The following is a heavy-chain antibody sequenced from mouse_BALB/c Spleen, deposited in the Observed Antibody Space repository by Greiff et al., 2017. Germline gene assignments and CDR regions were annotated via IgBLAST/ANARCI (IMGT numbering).Heavy chain of an antibody. V-gene: IGHV5-17*02. D-gene: IGHD1-2*01. CDR1: GFTFSSFG. CDR3: ARDYGYPYWYFDV. Sequence: EVHLVESGGGLVQPGGSRKLSCAASGFTFSSFGMHWVRQAPEKGLEWVAYISSGSSTIYYADTVKGRFTISRDNPKNTLFLQMTSLRSEDTAMYYCARDYGYPYWYFDVWGAGTTVTVSS. CDR2: ISSGSSTI. J-gene: IGHJ1*01.